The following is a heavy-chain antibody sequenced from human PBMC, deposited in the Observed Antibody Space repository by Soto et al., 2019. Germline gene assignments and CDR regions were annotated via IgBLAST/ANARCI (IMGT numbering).Heavy chain of an antibody. V-gene: IGHV3-23*01. CDR3: AKGTDYYDSSGYYLIDY. Sequence: PGGSLRLSCAASGFTFSSYAMSWVRQAPGKGLEWVSAISGSGGSTYYADSVKGRFTISRDNSKNTLYLQMNSLRAEDTAVYYCAKGTDYYDSSGYYLIDYWGQGTLVTVSS. D-gene: IGHD3-22*01. CDR1: GFTFSSYA. J-gene: IGHJ4*02. CDR2: ISGSGGST.